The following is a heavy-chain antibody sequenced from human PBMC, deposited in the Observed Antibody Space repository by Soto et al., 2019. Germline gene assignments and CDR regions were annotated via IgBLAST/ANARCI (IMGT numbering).Heavy chain of an antibody. CDR1: GGTFSSYA. CDR2: IIPIFGTA. V-gene: IGHV1-69*01. J-gene: IGHJ6*02. D-gene: IGHD2-2*01. CDR3: ARMSCSSTSCYSAYYYYGMDV. Sequence: QVQLVQSGAEVKKPGSSVKVSCTASGGTFSSYAISWVRQAPGQGLEWMGGIIPIFGTANYAQKFQGRVTITADESTSTAYMELSSLRSEDTAVYYCARMSCSSTSCYSAYYYYGMDVWGQGTTVTVSS.